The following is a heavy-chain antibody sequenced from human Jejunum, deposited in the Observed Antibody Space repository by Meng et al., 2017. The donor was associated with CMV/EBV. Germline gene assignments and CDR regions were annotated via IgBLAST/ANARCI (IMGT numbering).Heavy chain of an antibody. CDR2: VKTKTDGETT. Sequence: EVQLVEXXXGXVXXGGXLRPACAASGFSFNSAWMNWVRQAPGKGLEWLGRVKTKTDGETTDYITPVKGRFIISRDDSKNTLYLQMNSLQPEDTAVYYCTSRLRTTNDYWGQGTLVTVSS. J-gene: IGHJ4*02. V-gene: IGHV3-15*01. CDR1: GFSFNSAW. CDR3: TSRLRTTNDY. D-gene: IGHD4-11*01.